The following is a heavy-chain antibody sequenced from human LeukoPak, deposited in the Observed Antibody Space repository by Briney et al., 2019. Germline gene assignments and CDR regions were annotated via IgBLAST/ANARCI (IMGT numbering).Heavy chain of an antibody. J-gene: IGHJ4*02. CDR3: AKSRYNYYGSGSTIDY. Sequence: GGSLRLSCAASGFPFSSYAMSWVRQAPGKGPEWVSAISGSGGSTYYADSVKGRFTISRDNSENTLYLQMNSLRAEDTAVYYCAKSRYNYYGSGSTIDYWGQGTLVTVSS. V-gene: IGHV3-23*01. D-gene: IGHD3-10*01. CDR1: GFPFSSYA. CDR2: ISGSGGST.